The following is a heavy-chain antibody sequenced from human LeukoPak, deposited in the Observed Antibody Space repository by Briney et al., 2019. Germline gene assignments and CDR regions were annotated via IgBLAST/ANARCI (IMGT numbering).Heavy chain of an antibody. CDR3: ARVRLIRSGSYYGTPYYFDY. CDR1: GGSFSGYY. CDR2: INHSGST. J-gene: IGHJ4*02. Sequence: SETLSLTCAVYGGSFSGYYWSWIRQPPGKGLEWIGEINHSGSTNYNPSLKSRVTISVDTSKNQFSLKLSSVTVADTAVYYCARVRLIRSGSYYGTPYYFDYWGQGTLVTVSS. V-gene: IGHV4-34*01. D-gene: IGHD3-10*01.